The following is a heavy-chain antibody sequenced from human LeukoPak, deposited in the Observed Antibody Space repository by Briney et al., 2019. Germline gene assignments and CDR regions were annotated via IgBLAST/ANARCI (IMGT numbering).Heavy chain of an antibody. CDR2: IYNSGSN. J-gene: IGHJ4*02. CDR3: ATRGY. V-gene: IGHV4-59*08. Sequence: PSETLSLTCTVSGGSISSDYWQWIRQPPGKGLEWIGYIYNSGSNNYNPSLKSRVTIPIDTSKNQFSLKLTSVTAADTAVYYCATRGYWGQGTLVTVSS. D-gene: IGHD3-10*01. CDR1: GGSISSDY.